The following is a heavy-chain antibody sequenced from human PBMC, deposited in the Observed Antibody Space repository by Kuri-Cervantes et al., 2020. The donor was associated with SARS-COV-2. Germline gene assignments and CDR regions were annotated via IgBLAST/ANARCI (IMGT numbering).Heavy chain of an antibody. CDR3: AREQWLRNDY. Sequence: SETLSLTCTVSGGSISGSGYYWAWIRQPPGKGLEWIGHIHYRETTYYNPSLKSRATISVDTSKNQFSLKLSSVTAADTAVYYCAREQWLRNDYWGQGTLVTVSS. V-gene: IGHV4-39*02. CDR2: IHYRETT. D-gene: IGHD5-12*01. CDR1: GGSISGSGYY. J-gene: IGHJ4*02.